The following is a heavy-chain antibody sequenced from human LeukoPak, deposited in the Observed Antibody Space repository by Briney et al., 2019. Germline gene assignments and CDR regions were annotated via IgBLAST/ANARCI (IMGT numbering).Heavy chain of an antibody. CDR1: GFTLSNYW. CDR3: ARVWGGMQLWFAYDI. Sequence: PGGSLRLSCTASGFTLSNYWMSWVRQTPEKGLEWVANIKQDESEKVYVGSVKGRFTISRDNSKNTLYLQMGSLRPEDMAVYYCARVWGGMQLWFAYDIWGQGTVVTISS. V-gene: IGHV3-7*02. J-gene: IGHJ3*02. CDR2: IKQDESEK. D-gene: IGHD5-18*01.